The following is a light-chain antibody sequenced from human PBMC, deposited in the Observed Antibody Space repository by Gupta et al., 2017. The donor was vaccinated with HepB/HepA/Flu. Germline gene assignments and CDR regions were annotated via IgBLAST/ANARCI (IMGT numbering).Light chain of an antibody. CDR2: DVT. Sequence: QSALTQPASVSGSPGQSITISCTGSSSHVGAYDYVSWYQQHPGKAPKLIIYDVTYRPLGVSHRFSGSKSGNTPSLTISGLQPEDEADDYCGSYTGASTQVFGTGTKVTVL. V-gene: IGLV2-14*01. J-gene: IGLJ1*01. CDR3: GSYTGASTQV. CDR1: SSHVGAYDY.